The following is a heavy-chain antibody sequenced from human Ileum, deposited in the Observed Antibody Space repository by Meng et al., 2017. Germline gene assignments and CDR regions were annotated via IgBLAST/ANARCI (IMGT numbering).Heavy chain of an antibody. CDR3: ARDKGSGSSDEESGFDY. Sequence: GESLKISCAASGFTFSSYEMNWVRQAPGKGLEWVSYISTSGTTIDYADSVKGRFTISRDNAQNSLVLQMNSLRAEDTAVYFCARDKGSGSSDEESGFDYWGQGTLVTVSS. CDR1: GFTFSSYE. CDR2: ISTSGTTI. D-gene: IGHD6-19*01. J-gene: IGHJ4*02. V-gene: IGHV3-48*03.